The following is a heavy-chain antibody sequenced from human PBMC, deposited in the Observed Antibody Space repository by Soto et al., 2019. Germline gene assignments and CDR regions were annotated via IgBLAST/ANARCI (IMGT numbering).Heavy chain of an antibody. D-gene: IGHD2-15*01. CDR2: IIPIFGTA. CDR3: ARVGYCSGGSCYSSGWFDP. CDR1: GGTFSSYA. V-gene: IGHV1-69*13. Sequence: ASVKVSCKASGGTFSSYAISWLRQAPGQGLEWMGGIIPIFGTANYAQKFQGRVTITADESTSTAYMELSSLRSEDTAVYYFARVGYCSGGSCYSSGWFDPWGQGTLVTVS. J-gene: IGHJ5*02.